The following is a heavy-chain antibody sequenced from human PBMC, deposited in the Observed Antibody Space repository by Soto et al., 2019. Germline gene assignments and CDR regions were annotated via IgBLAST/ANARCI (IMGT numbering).Heavy chain of an antibody. CDR3: GRDLGNCGGGCSLDY. V-gene: IGHV3-7*04. CDR2: IKHDGSEK. D-gene: IGHD2-21*02. J-gene: IGHJ4*02. Sequence: EVQLVESGGGLVQPGGSLRLSCAASGFIFTRYWMTWVRQAPGKGLEWVANIKHDGSEKYYVDSVKGRFAISRDNAQNSVYLQLNSVRAEDTAVYYCGRDLGNCGGGCSLDYWGQGTLVTVSS. CDR1: GFIFTRYW.